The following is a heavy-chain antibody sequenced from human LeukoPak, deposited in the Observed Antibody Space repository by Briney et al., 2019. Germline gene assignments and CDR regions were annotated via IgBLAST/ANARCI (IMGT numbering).Heavy chain of an antibody. CDR2: IYYSGST. CDR1: GGSISSGGYY. D-gene: IGHD6-19*01. CDR3: ARHFRGGWYAFDI. V-gene: IGHV4-31*03. J-gene: IGHJ3*02. Sequence: PSQTLSLTCTVSGGSISSGGYYWSWIRQHPGKGLEWIGYIYYSGSTYYNPSLKSRVTISVDTSKNQFSLKLSSVTAADTAVYYCARHFRGGWYAFDIWGQGTMVTVSS.